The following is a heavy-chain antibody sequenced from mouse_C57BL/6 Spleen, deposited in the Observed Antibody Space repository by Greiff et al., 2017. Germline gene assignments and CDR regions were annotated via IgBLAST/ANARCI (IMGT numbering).Heavy chain of an antibody. CDR2: ISGGGGNT. CDR1: GFTFSSYT. Sequence: EVKVVESGGGLVKPGGSLKLSCAASGFTFSSYTMSWVRQTPEKRLAWVATISGGGGNTYYPDSVKGRFTISRDNAKNTLYLQMISLRSENTAWYYCARQYSNPWFAYWGQGTLVTVSA. CDR3: ARQYSNPWFAY. D-gene: IGHD2-5*01. J-gene: IGHJ3*01. V-gene: IGHV5-9*01.